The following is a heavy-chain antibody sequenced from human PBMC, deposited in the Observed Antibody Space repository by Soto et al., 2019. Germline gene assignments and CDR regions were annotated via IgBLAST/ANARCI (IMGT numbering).Heavy chain of an antibody. Sequence: GSLSLSCAASGFTFSNAWMNWVRQAPGKGLKWVGRIKSKTDGGTTDYAAPVKGRFTISRDDSKNTLYLQMNSLKTEDTAVYYCTTYQQLWYQYFDYWGQGTLVSVSS. D-gene: IGHD5-18*01. CDR2: IKSKTDGGTT. V-gene: IGHV3-15*07. CDR3: TTYQQLWYQYFDY. CDR1: GFTFSNAW. J-gene: IGHJ4*02.